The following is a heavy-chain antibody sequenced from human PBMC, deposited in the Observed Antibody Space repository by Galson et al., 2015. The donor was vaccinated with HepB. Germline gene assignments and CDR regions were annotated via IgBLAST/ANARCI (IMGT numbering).Heavy chain of an antibody. Sequence: SLRLSCAASGFTFNKYNMNWVRQAPGKGLEWVSYISGTGSSTYYADSVKGRFTISRDNAKNSLYLQMNSLRDEDTAVYYCARVSTGQFDFCGQGTLVTLSS. CDR2: ISGTGSST. J-gene: IGHJ4*02. V-gene: IGHV3-48*02. CDR1: GFTFNKYN. CDR3: ARVSTGQFDF. D-gene: IGHD6-19*01.